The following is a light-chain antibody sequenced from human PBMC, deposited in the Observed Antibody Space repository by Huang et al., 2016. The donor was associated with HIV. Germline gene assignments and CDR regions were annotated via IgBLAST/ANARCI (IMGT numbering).Light chain of an antibody. CDR2: VAS. CDR3: QKYDSAPRT. Sequence: DIQMTQSPSSLSAFVGDTVTITCRASQVIGNSLAWYQQKPWRPPKLLIYVASTVQSGVPSRFSGSGSGTDFTLTITNLQTEDIATYYCQKYDSAPRTFGQGTRVEV. J-gene: IGKJ1*01. V-gene: IGKV1-27*01. CDR1: QVIGNS.